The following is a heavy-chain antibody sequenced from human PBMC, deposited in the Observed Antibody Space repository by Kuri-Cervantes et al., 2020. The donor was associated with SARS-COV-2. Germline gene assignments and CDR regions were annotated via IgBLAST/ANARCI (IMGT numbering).Heavy chain of an antibody. CDR3: ARGYEARYSSSWYLDY. CDR1: GFTFNNYG. D-gene: IGHD6-13*01. V-gene: IGHV3-23*01. Sequence: GGSLRLSCAASGFTFNNYGMSWVRQAPGKGLEWASAISGSGGSTFYADSVKGRFTISRDNSKNTLYLQMNSLRAEDTAVYYCARGYEARYSSSWYLDYWGQGTLVTVSS. CDR2: ISGSGGST. J-gene: IGHJ4*02.